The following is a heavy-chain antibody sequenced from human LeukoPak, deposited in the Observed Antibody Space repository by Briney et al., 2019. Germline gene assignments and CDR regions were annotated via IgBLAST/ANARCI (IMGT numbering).Heavy chain of an antibody. J-gene: IGHJ3*02. D-gene: IGHD3-10*01. V-gene: IGHV3-30*02. Sequence: GGSLRLSCAVSGFTFSSYGMHWVRQAPGKGLEWVAFIRYDGSNKYYADSVKGRFTISRDNSKNTLYLQMNSLRAEDTAVYYCARGSLARVTTAFDIWGQGTMVTVSS. CDR1: GFTFSSYG. CDR3: ARGSLARVTTAFDI. CDR2: IRYDGSNK.